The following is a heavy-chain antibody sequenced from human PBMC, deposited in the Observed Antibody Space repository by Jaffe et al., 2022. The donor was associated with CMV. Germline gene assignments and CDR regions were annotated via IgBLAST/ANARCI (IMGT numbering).Heavy chain of an antibody. D-gene: IGHD6-6*01. J-gene: IGHJ6*03. CDR2: ISGSGGST. CDR3: AKGMIAARSYYYYYMDV. CDR1: GFTFSSYA. Sequence: EVQLVESGGGLVQPGGSLRLSCAASGFTFSSYAMSWVRQAPGKGLEWVSAISGSGGSTYYADSVKGRFTISRDNSKNTLYLQMNSLRAEDTAVYYCAKGMIAARSYYYYYMDVWGKGTTVTVSS. V-gene: IGHV3-23*04.